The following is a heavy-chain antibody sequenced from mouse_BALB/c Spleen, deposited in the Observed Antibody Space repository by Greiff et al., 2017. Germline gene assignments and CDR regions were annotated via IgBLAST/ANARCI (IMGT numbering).Heavy chain of an antibody. J-gene: IGHJ4*01. CDR1: GYTFTSYW. CDR2: IYPGNSDT. D-gene: IGHD1-1*01. Sequence: EVQLQQSGTVLARPGASVKMSCKASGYTFTSYWMHWVKQRPGQGLEWIGAIYPGNSDTSYNQKFKGKAKLTAVTSTSTAYMELSSLTNEDSAVYYGTRSDRVGYAMDYWGQGTSVTVSS. V-gene: IGHV1-5*01. CDR3: TRSDRVGYAMDY.